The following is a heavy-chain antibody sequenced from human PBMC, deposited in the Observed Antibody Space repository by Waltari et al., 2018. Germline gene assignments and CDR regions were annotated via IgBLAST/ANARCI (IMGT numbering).Heavy chain of an antibody. CDR3: ARSAGLVGGWLYFDN. CDR2: IRGQNGDT. J-gene: IGHJ4*02. Sequence: QVQLVQSGIEIKESGASVKVACKTSGYSFSSYGITWVRQAPGQGLDWMGWIRGQNGDTNYAQNFQGRVTMTTDTSTTTAYMELRNLRSDDTAVYYCARSAGLVGGWLYFDNWGQGTLVTVSS. D-gene: IGHD6-19*01. CDR1: GYSFSSYG. V-gene: IGHV1-18*01.